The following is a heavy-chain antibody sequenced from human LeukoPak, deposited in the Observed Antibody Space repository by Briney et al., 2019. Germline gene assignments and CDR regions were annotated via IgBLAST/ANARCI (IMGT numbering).Heavy chain of an antibody. Sequence: SVKVSCKASGGTFSSYAISCVRQAPGQGLEWMGGIIPIFGTANYAQKFQGRVTITADESTSTAYMELSSLRSEDTAVYYCARARVVPAAMGSFGAFDIWGQGTMVTVSS. CDR2: IIPIFGTA. CDR1: GGTFSSYA. V-gene: IGHV1-69*01. D-gene: IGHD2-2*01. CDR3: ARARVVPAAMGSFGAFDI. J-gene: IGHJ3*02.